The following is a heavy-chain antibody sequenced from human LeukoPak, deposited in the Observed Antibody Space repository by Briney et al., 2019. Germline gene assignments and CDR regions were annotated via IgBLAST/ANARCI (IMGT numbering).Heavy chain of an antibody. J-gene: IGHJ3*01. CDR1: GFTFSSYS. V-gene: IGHV3-21*01. D-gene: IGHD3-10*02. CDR3: AKDRNVGLDAIDV. CDR2: ISGSSSYI. Sequence: GGSLRLSCAASGFTFSSYSMKWVRQAPGKGLEWVSSISGSSSYIYYADSVQGRFTISRDNAKNSLYLQMNSLRPEDTAVYYCAKDRNVGLDAIDVWGQGTLVTVSS.